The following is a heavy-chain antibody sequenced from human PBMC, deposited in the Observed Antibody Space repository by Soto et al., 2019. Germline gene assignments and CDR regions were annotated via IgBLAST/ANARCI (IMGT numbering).Heavy chain of an antibody. V-gene: IGHV3-21*01. Sequence: EVQLVESGGGLVKPGASLRLSCEAFGFTFSTSTMTWVRQAPGKGLEWVSSITTSTTFYADSVKGRFTISRDNARNSLYLQMNSLRAEDTATYYCARDPAAGDSWGQGTLVTVSS. CDR3: ARDPAAGDS. J-gene: IGHJ4*02. CDR1: GFTFSTST. D-gene: IGHD3-10*01. CDR2: ITTSTT.